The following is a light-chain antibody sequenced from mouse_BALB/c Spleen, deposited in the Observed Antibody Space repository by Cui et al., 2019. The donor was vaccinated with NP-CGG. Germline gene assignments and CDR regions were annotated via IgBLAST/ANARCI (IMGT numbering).Light chain of an antibody. J-gene: IGLJ1*01. CDR1: TGAVTTSNY. Sequence: AVVHQQSPLTTSPSETVTLTCRSSTGAVTTSNYANWVQEKPDHLFTGLIGGTNNRAPGVPARFSGSLIGDKAALTITGAQTEDEAIYFCALWYSNHWVFGGGTKVTVL. V-gene: IGLV1*01. CDR2: GTN. CDR3: ALWYSNHWV.